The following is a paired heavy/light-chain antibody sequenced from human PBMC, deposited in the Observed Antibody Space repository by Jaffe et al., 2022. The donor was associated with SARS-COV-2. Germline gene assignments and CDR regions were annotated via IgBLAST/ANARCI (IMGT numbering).Light chain of an antibody. J-gene: IGKJ1*01. CDR1: QNLLYSNGNNY. Sequence: DIVMTQSPLSLPVTPGEPASISCRSSQNLLYSNGNNYLDWYLQKPGQSPQLLIYLGSNRASGVPDRFSGSGSGTDFTLKISRVEPEDVGMYYCMQALQNPPTFGQGTKVEV. CDR2: LGS. V-gene: IGKV2-28*01. CDR3: MQALQNPPT.
Heavy chain of an antibody. CDR3: VKDRSHTVFGPLNFHR. D-gene: IGHD3-3*01. V-gene: IGHV3-64D*08. CDR1: GVTFSDFA. Sequence: EVQLAESGGDLVQPGGSLRLSCSVSGVTFSDFAMHWVRQTPGKGLEYVSGVSGQGSSAFYADSMQHRVTISRDNSNNTLYLQMNSLRPEDTAIYYCVKDRSHTVFGPLNFHRWGQGTLVTVSS. CDR2: VSGQGSSA. J-gene: IGHJ4*02.